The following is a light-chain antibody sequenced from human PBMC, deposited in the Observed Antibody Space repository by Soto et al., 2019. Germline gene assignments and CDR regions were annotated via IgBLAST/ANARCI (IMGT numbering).Light chain of an antibody. CDR1: QDISVY. Sequence: DIQMTQSPSSLSASVGDRVTITCRASQDISVYLAWYQQKPVKVPKLLIYSASTLQSGVPSRFSGSGSGTDFTLTISSLHTEDVATYYCQKFNTAPLTFGQGTRLEIK. J-gene: IGKJ5*01. V-gene: IGKV1-27*01. CDR2: SAS. CDR3: QKFNTAPLT.